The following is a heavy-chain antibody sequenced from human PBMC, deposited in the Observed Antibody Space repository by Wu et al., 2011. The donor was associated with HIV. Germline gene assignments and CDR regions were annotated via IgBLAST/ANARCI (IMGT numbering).Heavy chain of an antibody. J-gene: IGHJ2*01. D-gene: IGHD3-22*01. CDR1: GYTFTDYY. CDR3: ARGHLISMIVGPGYWLLDL. V-gene: IGHV1-2*02. Sequence: QVQLVQSGAEVKKPGASVKVSCKASGYTFTDYYMHWVRQAPGQGLEWMGWINPNSGDTNYAQRFQGRVTMTRDTSISTAYMELSRLRSDDTAVYYCARGHLISMIVGPGYWLLDLWAVATLVTVSS. CDR2: INPNSGDT.